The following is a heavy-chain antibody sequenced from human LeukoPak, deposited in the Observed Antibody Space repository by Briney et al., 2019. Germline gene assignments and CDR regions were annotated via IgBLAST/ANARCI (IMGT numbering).Heavy chain of an antibody. V-gene: IGHV2-70*11. CDR3: ARVVAGPNWFDP. CDR2: IDWDDDK. Sequence: SGPTLVNPTQTLTLTCTFSGFSLSTNTMCVSWIRQPPGKALEWLARIDWDDDKYYSTSLRTRLTISKDTSKNQVVLIMTNMDPVDTATYYCARVVAGPNWFDPWGQGTLVTVSS. CDR1: GFSLSTNTMC. J-gene: IGHJ5*02. D-gene: IGHD2-15*01.